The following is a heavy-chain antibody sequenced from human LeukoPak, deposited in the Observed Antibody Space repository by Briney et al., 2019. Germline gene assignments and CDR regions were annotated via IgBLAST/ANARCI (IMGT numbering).Heavy chain of an antibody. D-gene: IGHD4-17*01. CDR3: ARASHDYGDYSHFDY. CDR2: IYHSGST. CDR1: GGSISSRNW. J-gene: IGHJ4*02. Sequence: PSGTPSLTCAVSGGSISSRNWWSWVRQPPGKGLEWIGEIYHSGSTNYNPSLKTRVTISVDKSKNQFSLKLSSVTAADTAVYYCARASHDYGDYSHFDYWGQGTLVTVSS. V-gene: IGHV4-4*02.